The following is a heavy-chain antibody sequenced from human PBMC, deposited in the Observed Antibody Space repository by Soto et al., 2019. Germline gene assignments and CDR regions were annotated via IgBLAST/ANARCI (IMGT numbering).Heavy chain of an antibody. Sequence: SETLSLTCTVSGGSISSSSYYWGWIRQPPGKGLEWIGSIYYSGSTYYNPSLKSRVTISVDTSKNQFSLKLSSVTAADTAVYYCARGNYESDIVVVVAATLEWFDPWGQGTLVTVSS. J-gene: IGHJ5*02. V-gene: IGHV4-39*01. D-gene: IGHD2-15*01. CDR2: IYYSGST. CDR3: ARGNYESDIVVVVAATLEWFDP. CDR1: GGSISSSSYY.